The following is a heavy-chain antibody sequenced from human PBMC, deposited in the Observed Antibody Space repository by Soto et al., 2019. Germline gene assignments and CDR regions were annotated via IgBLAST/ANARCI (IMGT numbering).Heavy chain of an antibody. CDR1: GFTFSRHA. J-gene: IGHJ4*02. D-gene: IGHD3-10*01. CDR2: VSKDGSVK. CDR3: VRSRSGAVADAFDL. Sequence: GGSLRLSCEGSGFTFSRHALHWVRQAPGKGLEWVAVVSKDGSVKYWIESVKGRFTLSRDNSKNTVYLEMNSLRPEDTGVYYCVRSRSGAVADAFDLWGQGTLVTVSS. V-gene: IGHV3-30-3*01.